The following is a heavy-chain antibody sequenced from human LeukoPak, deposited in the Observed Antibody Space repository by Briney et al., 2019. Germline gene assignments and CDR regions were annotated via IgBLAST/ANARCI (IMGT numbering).Heavy chain of an antibody. Sequence: GGSLRLSCAASGFTFSSYELNWVRQAPGKGLEWVANIKQDGSEKSYVDSVKGRFTISRDNAKNSLYLQMNSLRAEDTALYYCARDLGSGYRWFDPWGQGTLVTVSS. CDR1: GFTFSSYE. CDR2: IKQDGSEK. CDR3: ARDLGSGYRWFDP. V-gene: IGHV3-7*03. D-gene: IGHD6-19*01. J-gene: IGHJ5*02.